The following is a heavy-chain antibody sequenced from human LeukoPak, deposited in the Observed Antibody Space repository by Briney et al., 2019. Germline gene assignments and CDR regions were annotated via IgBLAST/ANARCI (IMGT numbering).Heavy chain of an antibody. J-gene: IGHJ5*02. D-gene: IGHD6-19*01. CDR3: ARGIAVAAWLDP. V-gene: IGHV1-8*01. CDR1: GYTFTSYD. CDR2: MNPNSGNT. Sequence: GASVKVSCKASGYTFTSYDINWVRQATGQGLEWMGWMNPNSGNTGYAQKFQGRVTMTRNTSISTAYMELSSLRSEDTAVYYCARGIAVAAWLDPWGQGTLVTVSS.